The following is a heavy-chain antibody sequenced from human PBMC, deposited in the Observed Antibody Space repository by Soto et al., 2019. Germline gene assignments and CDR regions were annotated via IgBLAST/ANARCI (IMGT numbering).Heavy chain of an antibody. CDR1: GFTFSSYW. D-gene: IGHD2-2*01. CDR3: ARYLRGDAFDI. J-gene: IGHJ3*02. Sequence: EVQLVESGGGLVQPGGSLRLSCAASGFTFSSYWMSWVRQAPGKGLEWVANIKQDGSEKYYVDSVKGRFTISRDNAKNSLYLRMNSLRAEDTAVYYCARYLRGDAFDIWGQGTMVTVSS. V-gene: IGHV3-7*01. CDR2: IKQDGSEK.